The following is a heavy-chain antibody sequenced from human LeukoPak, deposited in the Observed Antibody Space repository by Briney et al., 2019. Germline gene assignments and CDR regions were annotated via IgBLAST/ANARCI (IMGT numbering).Heavy chain of an antibody. Sequence: SETLSLTCTVSGYSISSGYYWGWIRQPPGKGLEWIGSIYYSGKTYYNPSLKSRITISLDTSKNQFSLKLSSVTAADAAVYYCARGSEWFGKFDFWGLGTLVTVS. CDR2: IYYSGKT. CDR3: ARGSEWFGKFDF. D-gene: IGHD3-10*01. J-gene: IGHJ4*02. V-gene: IGHV4-38-2*02. CDR1: GYSISSGYY.